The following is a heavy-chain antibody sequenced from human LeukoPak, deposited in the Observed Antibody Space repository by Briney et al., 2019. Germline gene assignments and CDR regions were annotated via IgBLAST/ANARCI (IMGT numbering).Heavy chain of an antibody. D-gene: IGHD6-13*01. Sequence: SETLSLTCTVSGGSISSYYWSWIRQPPGKGLEWIGYIYYSGSTNYNPSLKSRVTISVDTSKNQFSLNLNSVTAADTAVYYCARAISSSWYYFDYWGQGTLVTVSS. V-gene: IGHV4-59*08. J-gene: IGHJ4*02. CDR2: IYYSGST. CDR1: GGSISSYY. CDR3: ARAISSSWYYFDY.